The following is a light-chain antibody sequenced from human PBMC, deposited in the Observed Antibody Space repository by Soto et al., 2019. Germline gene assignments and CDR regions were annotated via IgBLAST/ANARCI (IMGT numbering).Light chain of an antibody. CDR3: AAWDGSLNTVL. Sequence: QSVLTQPPSASGTPGQRVTISCSGSGSSIGTNTVNWYRQLPGTAPKLLIYGDNQRPSGVPYRFSGSKTGTSASLAIIGLQSEDEADYYCAAWDGSLNTVLFGGGTKLTVL. V-gene: IGLV1-44*01. CDR2: GDN. CDR1: GSSIGTNT. J-gene: IGLJ2*01.